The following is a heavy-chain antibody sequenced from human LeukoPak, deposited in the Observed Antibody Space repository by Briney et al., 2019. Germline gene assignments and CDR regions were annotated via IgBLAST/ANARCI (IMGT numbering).Heavy chain of an antibody. J-gene: IGHJ4*02. Sequence: GGSLRLSCAASGFTFSSYWMSWVRQAPGKGLEWVALLSYDGLYKYYADSVMGRFTISRDSSKKTLYLQMNSLRAEDTAVYYCARGVSGYYYLDYWGQGTLVTVSS. CDR2: LSYDGLYK. V-gene: IGHV3-30*03. CDR3: ARGVSGYYYLDY. D-gene: IGHD3-3*01. CDR1: GFTFSSYW.